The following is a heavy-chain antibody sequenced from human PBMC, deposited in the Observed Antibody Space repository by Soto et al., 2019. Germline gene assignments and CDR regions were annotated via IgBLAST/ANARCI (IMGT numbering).Heavy chain of an antibody. CDR2: IIPMYSTT. J-gene: IGHJ6*02. D-gene: IGHD3-10*01. CDR3: ASAFRGFAHYYYYYGMDV. CDR1: GGTFNSYG. V-gene: IGHV1-69*01. Sequence: QVQLVQSGAEVKKPGSSVKVSCKASGGTFNSYGFSWVRQAPGQGLEWMGGIIPMYSTTNYAQKFQGIVTINADEPTSTAYMELSGLRSDDTAVYYCASAFRGFAHYYYYYGMDVWGQGTTVTVSS.